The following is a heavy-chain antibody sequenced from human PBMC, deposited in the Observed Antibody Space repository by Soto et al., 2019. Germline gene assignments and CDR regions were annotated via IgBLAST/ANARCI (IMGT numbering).Heavy chain of an antibody. V-gene: IGHV4-39*01. D-gene: IGHD2-2*01. CDR3: ARPAAIGGYYYYMDV. CDR2: IYYSGST. CDR1: GGSISSSSYY. J-gene: IGHJ6*03. Sequence: SETLSLTCTVSGGSISSSSYYWGWIRQPPGKGLEWIGSIYYSGSTYYNPSLKSRVTISVDTSKNQFSLKLSSVTAADTAVYYCARPAAIGGYYYYMDVWGKGTTVTVSS.